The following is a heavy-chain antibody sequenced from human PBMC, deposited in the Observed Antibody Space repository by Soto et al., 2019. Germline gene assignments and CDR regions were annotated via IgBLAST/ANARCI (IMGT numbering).Heavy chain of an antibody. J-gene: IGHJ5*02. Sequence: GGSLRLSCTASGFTFGDYAMSWFRQAPGKGLEWVGFIRSKAYGGTTEYAASVKGRFTISRDDSKSIAYLQMNSLKTEDTAVYYCTRAGVLRDYGPYNWFDPWGQGTLVTVSS. V-gene: IGHV3-49*03. CDR2: IRSKAYGGTT. CDR3: TRAGVLRDYGPYNWFDP. CDR1: GFTFGDYA. D-gene: IGHD3-16*01.